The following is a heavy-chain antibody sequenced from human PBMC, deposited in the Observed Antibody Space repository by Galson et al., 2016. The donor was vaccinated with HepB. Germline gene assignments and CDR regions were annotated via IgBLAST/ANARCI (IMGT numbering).Heavy chain of an antibody. V-gene: IGHV4-39*01. D-gene: IGHD1-26*01. CDR3: AKQGGSELNY. Sequence: SETLSLTCNVSGGSISSSNFYWGWIRQPPGKGLEWIGIIHYSGSTYYNPSLQSRVTISVDTSKNQFSLKPSSVTATDTAVYYCAKQGGSELNYWGQGTLVTVSS. CDR2: IHYSGST. J-gene: IGHJ4*02. CDR1: GGSISSSNFY.